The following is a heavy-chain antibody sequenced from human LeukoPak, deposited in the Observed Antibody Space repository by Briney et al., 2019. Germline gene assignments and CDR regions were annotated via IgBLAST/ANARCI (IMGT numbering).Heavy chain of an antibody. J-gene: IGHJ4*02. CDR1: GGSISSDY. V-gene: IGHV4-59*01. CDR3: AGGPNNYYFDY. Sequence: SETLSLTCTVSGGSISSDYWRWIRQPPGKGLEWIGYVYYSGSTNYNPSLKSRVTISVDTSKNQFSLKLSSVTAADTAVYYCAGGPNNYYFDYWGQGTLVTVSS. CDR2: VYYSGST. D-gene: IGHD1/OR15-1a*01.